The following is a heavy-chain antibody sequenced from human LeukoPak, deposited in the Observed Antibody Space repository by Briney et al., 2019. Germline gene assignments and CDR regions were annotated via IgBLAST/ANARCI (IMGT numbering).Heavy chain of an antibody. D-gene: IGHD3-16*01. CDR2: IKKDGREK. V-gene: IGHV3-7*01. CDR3: AREALYFFDF. J-gene: IGHJ4*01. CDR1: GFTFTNNF. Sequence: AGSLRLSCAASGFTFTNNFMSCVRQVPGKGLEGVANIKKDGREKTYADSVRGRFTIFRANAKDSVYLKMNSLRAEDSAIYYCAREALYFFDFWGQGTLVTVSS.